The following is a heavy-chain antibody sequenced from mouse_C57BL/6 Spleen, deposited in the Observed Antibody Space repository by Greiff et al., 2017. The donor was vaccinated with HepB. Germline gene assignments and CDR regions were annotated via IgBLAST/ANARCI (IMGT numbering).Heavy chain of an antibody. J-gene: IGHJ4*01. CDR1: GFNIKDDY. D-gene: IGHD1-1*01. CDR3: TTEAIYGMGTMDY. V-gene: IGHV14-4*01. Sequence: EVKVEESGAELVRPGASVKLSCTASGFNIKDDYMHWVKQRPEQGLEWIGWIDPENGDTEYASKFQGKATITADTSSNTAYLQLSSLTSEDTAVYVCTTEAIYGMGTMDYGGQGTSVTVSS. CDR2: IDPENGDT.